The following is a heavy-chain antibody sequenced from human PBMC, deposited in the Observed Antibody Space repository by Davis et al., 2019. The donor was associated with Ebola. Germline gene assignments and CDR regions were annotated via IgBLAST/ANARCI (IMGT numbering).Heavy chain of an antibody. CDR2: INTDGSFT. J-gene: IGHJ4*02. D-gene: IGHD1-26*01. Sequence: GESLKISCAASGFTFRSYWMSWVRQTPGKGLVWVSRINTDGSFTDYADSVKGRFTISRDNARNTVSLQMNSLRAEDTALYYCAKREPSTPPYWGQGTLVTVSS. CDR3: AKREPSTPPY. V-gene: IGHV3-74*01. CDR1: GFTFRSYW.